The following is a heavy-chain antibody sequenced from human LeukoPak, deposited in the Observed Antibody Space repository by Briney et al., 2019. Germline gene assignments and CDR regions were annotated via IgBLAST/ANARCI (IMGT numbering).Heavy chain of an antibody. Sequence: PSQTLSLTCTVSGGSISSGSYYWGWIRQPPGKGLEWIGSIYYSGSTYHNPSLKSRVTISVDTSKNQFSLKLSSVTAADTAVYYCARDRSSWYDYYYYMDVWGKGTTVTVSS. D-gene: IGHD6-13*01. CDR2: IYYSGST. CDR1: GGSISSGSYY. V-gene: IGHV4-39*07. J-gene: IGHJ6*03. CDR3: ARDRSSWYDYYYYMDV.